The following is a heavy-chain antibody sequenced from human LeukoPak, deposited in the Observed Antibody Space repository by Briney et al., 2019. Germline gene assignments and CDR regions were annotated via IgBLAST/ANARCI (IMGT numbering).Heavy chain of an antibody. J-gene: IGHJ4*02. CDR2: INQDGSEK. D-gene: IGHD3-22*01. CDR3: ASYDSSGYYRYYFDY. Sequence: GGSLRLSCAASGFTFSNYWMSWVRQAPGKGLEWVANINQDGSEKYYVDSVKGRFTISRDNAKNSLYLQMNSLRAEDTAVYYCASYDSSGYYRYYFDYWGQGTLATVSS. CDR1: GFTFSNYW. V-gene: IGHV3-7*01.